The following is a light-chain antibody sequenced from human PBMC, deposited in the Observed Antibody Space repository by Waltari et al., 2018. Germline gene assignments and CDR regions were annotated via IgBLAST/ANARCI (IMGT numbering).Light chain of an antibody. CDR3: ALYMGRGIWV. CDR1: SGSISPTSY. CDR2: KGN. Sequence: QTVVTQEPSLSVSPGGTVTLTCALSSGSISPTSYATCYQQTPGQAPRTLVYKGNSRSAGVADRFSGSIRGNKAALTITGAQADDDSDYYCALYMGRGIWVFGGGTKLTVL. V-gene: IGLV8-61*01. J-gene: IGLJ3*02.